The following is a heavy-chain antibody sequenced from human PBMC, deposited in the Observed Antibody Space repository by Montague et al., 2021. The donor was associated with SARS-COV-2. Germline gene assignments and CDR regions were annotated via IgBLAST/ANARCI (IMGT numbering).Heavy chain of an antibody. J-gene: IGHJ5*02. CDR2: MSYSGTT. Sequence: SETLSLTCTVPGGFISSSYWSWIRQPPGKGLEWIGYMSYSGTTNYNPSLRIRLTMSIDTSKDQLYLKLSFLTAADAAVYYCARGRDQLGWFDPWGQGTLVTVSS. D-gene: IGHD7-27*01. CDR3: ARGRDQLGWFDP. CDR1: GGFISSSY. V-gene: IGHV4-59*01.